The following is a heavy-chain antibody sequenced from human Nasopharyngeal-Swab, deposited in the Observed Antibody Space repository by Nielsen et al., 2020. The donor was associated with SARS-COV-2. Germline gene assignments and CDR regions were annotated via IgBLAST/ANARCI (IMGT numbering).Heavy chain of an antibody. CDR3: AASGSYAFDY. CDR1: GYTLTELS. V-gene: IGHV1-24*01. D-gene: IGHD1-26*01. J-gene: IGHJ4*02. Sequence: ASVKVSCKVSGYTLTELSMHWVRQAPGKGLEWMGGFDPEDGETIYAQKFQGRVTMTEDTSTDTAYMELSSLRSEVTVVYYCAASGSYAFDYWGQGTLVTVSS. CDR2: FDPEDGET.